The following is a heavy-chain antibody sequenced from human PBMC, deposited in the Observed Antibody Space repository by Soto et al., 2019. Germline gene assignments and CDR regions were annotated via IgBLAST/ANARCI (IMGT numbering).Heavy chain of an antibody. D-gene: IGHD1-26*01. CDR2: ISYTGSA. Sequence: PSETLSLTCTVSGGSIGSGVYFWSWIRQPPGKGLEWIGFISYTGSAYYNPSLKSRAAISVNTSKNQFSLKLTSVTAADAAVYYCATMGATAGSYYFEYWGKGALVTVSS. CDR1: GGSIGSGVYF. V-gene: IGHV4-30-4*01. CDR3: ATMGATAGSYYFEY. J-gene: IGHJ4*02.